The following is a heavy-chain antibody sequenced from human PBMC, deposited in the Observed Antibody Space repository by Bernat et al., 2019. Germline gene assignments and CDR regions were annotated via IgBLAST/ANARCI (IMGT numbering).Heavy chain of an antibody. J-gene: IGHJ4*02. CDR2: IWYDGSNK. Sequence: QVQLVESGGGVVQPGRSLRLSCAASGFTFSSYGMHWVRQAPGKGLAWVAVIWYDGSNKYYADSVKGRFTISRDNSKNTLYLQMNSLRAEDTAVYYCARALGYSYGSHFDYWGQGTLVTVSS. V-gene: IGHV3-33*01. CDR1: GFTFSSYG. D-gene: IGHD5-18*01. CDR3: ARALGYSYGSHFDY.